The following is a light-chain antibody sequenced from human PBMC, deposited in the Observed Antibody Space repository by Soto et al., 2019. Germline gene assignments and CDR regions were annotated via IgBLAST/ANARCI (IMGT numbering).Light chain of an antibody. CDR3: LLSYSGAYYV. Sequence: QAVVTQEPSLTVSPGGTVTLTFESSTGAVTIGHYPYWFQQKPGQAPRTLIYDATKKHSWTPVRLLGSLLGGIAALTLSGAQLEDEAEYYCLLSYSGAYYVFGTGTKLIGL. V-gene: IGLV7-46*01. J-gene: IGLJ1*01. CDR1: TGAVTIGHY. CDR2: DAT.